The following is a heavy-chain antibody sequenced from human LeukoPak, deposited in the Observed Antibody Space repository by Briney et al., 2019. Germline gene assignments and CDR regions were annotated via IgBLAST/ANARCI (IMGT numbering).Heavy chain of an antibody. D-gene: IGHD4-23*01. CDR2: IQYDGSSK. CDR3: AKGSGNPRIYYMDV. J-gene: IGHJ6*03. V-gene: IGHV3-30*02. CDR1: GFIFSSYG. Sequence: GGSLRLSCAASGFIFSSYGMHWVRQAPGKGLEWVAFIQYDGSSKYYADSVKGRFTISRDNSKNTLYLQMISLRAEDTAVYYCAKGSGNPRIYYMDVWGKGTTVTISS.